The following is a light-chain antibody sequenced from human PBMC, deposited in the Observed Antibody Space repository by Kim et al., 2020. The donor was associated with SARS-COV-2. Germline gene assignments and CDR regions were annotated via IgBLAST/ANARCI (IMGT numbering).Light chain of an antibody. CDR2: IAS. J-gene: IGKJ5*01. CDR1: QDISSW. V-gene: IGKV1-12*01. CDR3: QQAHSLPVT. Sequence: ASVGDRVTITCRASQDISSWLAWYQQKPEKAPKLLIYIASTLENGVPSRFSGSQSGTEFTLTISSLQPEDFATYFCQQAHSLPVTFGQGTRLEIK.